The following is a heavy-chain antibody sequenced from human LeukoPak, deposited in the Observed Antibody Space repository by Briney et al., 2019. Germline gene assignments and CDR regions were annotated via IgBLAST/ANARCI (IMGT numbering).Heavy chain of an antibody. CDR1: GGAFSGYY. J-gene: IGHJ4*02. D-gene: IGHD3-3*01. Sequence: SETLSLTCAVYGGAFSGYYWSWIRQPPGKGLEWIGEINHSGSTNYNPSLKSRVTISVDTSKNQFSLKLSSVTAADTAVYYCARAWTIFGVNYLDYWGQGTLVTVSS. V-gene: IGHV4-34*01. CDR2: INHSGST. CDR3: ARAWTIFGVNYLDY.